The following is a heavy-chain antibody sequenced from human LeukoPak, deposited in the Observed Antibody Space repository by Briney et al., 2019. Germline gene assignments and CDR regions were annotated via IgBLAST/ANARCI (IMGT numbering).Heavy chain of an antibody. J-gene: IGHJ4*02. CDR3: ARDRYDSSGISDY. Sequence: PGGSLRLSCAASGFTFSSYEMHWVRRAPGKGPEGVSYVSSSGSTIYYADSVKGRFTISRDNAKNSLYLQMNSLRAEDTAVYYCARDRYDSSGISDYWGQGTLVTVSS. CDR2: VSSSGSTI. D-gene: IGHD3-22*01. CDR1: GFTFSSYE. V-gene: IGHV3-48*03.